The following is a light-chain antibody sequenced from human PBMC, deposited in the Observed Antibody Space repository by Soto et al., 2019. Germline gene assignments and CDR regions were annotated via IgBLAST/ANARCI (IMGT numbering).Light chain of an antibody. V-gene: IGLV2-14*01. CDR1: SSDIGAYDH. CDR2: SVS. Sequence: QSVLTQPASVSGSPGQSITISCSGTSSDIGAYDHVAWFQQFPGKTPKLIIYSVSNRPSGVSYRFSGSKSGNTASLAISGLRSEDEADYYCAAWDDSLSGHVVFGGGTKVTVL. J-gene: IGLJ2*01. CDR3: AAWDDSLSGHVV.